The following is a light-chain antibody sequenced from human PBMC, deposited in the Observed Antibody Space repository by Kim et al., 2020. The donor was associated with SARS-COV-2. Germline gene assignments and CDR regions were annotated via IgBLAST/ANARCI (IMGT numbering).Light chain of an antibody. V-gene: IGLV4-69*01. CDR3: QNWGPGVGV. CDR2: FNSDGSH. CDR1: SGHSSYA. Sequence: QPVLTQSPSASASLGASVKLTCTLTSGHSSYAIVWHQQQPEKGPRCLMKFNSDGSHSKGDGIPDRFSGYRSGAECYLTISSLQSEDEAGYFCQNWGPGVGVFGPGTKVTVL. J-gene: IGLJ1*01.